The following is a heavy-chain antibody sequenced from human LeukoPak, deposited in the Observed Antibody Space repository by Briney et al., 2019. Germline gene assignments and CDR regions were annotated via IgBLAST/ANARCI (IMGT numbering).Heavy chain of an antibody. Sequence: PSETLSLTCTVSGGSISSYYWSWIRQPAGKGLEWIGRIYTSGSTNYNPSLKSRVTISIDTSKNQFSLKLSSVTAADTAVYYCARGRGYYYDSSGYYYAFDIWGQGTMVTVSS. J-gene: IGHJ3*02. CDR2: IYTSGST. CDR3: ARGRGYYYDSSGYYYAFDI. D-gene: IGHD3-22*01. CDR1: GGSISSYY. V-gene: IGHV4-4*07.